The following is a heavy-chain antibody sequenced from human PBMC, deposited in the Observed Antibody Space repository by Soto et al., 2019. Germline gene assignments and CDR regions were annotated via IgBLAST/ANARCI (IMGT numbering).Heavy chain of an antibody. CDR1: GYTFTSYG. J-gene: IGHJ6*02. CDR2: ISVHSGKT. V-gene: IGHV1-18*01. CDR3: ARDDFGVALFYYHGRDV. D-gene: IGHD3-3*01. Sequence: VQLVQSGDEVKRPGASVKVSCKTSGYTFTSYGVTWVRQAPGQGLEWMAWISVHSGKTKFAESLRGRVTLTTDTAPSIAYMDLRSLRSDDTAVYYCARDDFGVALFYYHGRDVWGQGTTVIVSS.